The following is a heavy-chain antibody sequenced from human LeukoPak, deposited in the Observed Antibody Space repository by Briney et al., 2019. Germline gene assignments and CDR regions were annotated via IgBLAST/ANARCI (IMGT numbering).Heavy chain of an antibody. J-gene: IGHJ5*02. Sequence: ASVKVSCKASGYTFTSYYMHWVRQAPGQGLEWMGIINPSGGSTSYAQKFQGRVTMTRDTSMTTVYMELSRLTSDDTAVYYCARDVFAAYSTHHKFDPWGQGTLVIVSS. CDR2: INPSGGST. D-gene: IGHD1-26*01. CDR1: GYTFTSYY. CDR3: ARDVFAAYSTHHKFDP. V-gene: IGHV1-46*01.